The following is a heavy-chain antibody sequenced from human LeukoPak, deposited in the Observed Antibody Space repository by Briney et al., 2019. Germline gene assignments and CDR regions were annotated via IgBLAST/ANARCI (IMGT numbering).Heavy chain of an antibody. CDR1: GGSFSGYY. Sequence: SETLSLTCAVYGGSFSGYYWSWVRQPPGKGLEWIGEINDSGSTNYNPAPKRGGAISVKKTKNQFSLKLSSVTAADTAVYYCARSRIAVAGPTWFDPWGQGTLVTVSS. CDR3: ARSRIAVAGPTWFDP. D-gene: IGHD6-19*01. V-gene: IGHV4-34*01. CDR2: INDSGST. J-gene: IGHJ5*02.